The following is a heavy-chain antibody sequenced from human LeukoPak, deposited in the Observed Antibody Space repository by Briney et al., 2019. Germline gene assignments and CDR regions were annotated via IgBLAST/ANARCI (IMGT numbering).Heavy chain of an antibody. CDR3: ARVGYSSGWYCDY. CDR2: IYYSGST. J-gene: IGHJ4*02. CDR1: GGSISSYY. V-gene: IGHV4-59*01. Sequence: PSETLSLTCTVSGGSISSYYWSWIRQPPGKGLEWIGYIYYSGSTNYNPSLKSRVTISVDTSKNQFSLKLSSVTAADTAVYYCARVGYSSGWYCDYWGQGTLVTVSS. D-gene: IGHD6-19*01.